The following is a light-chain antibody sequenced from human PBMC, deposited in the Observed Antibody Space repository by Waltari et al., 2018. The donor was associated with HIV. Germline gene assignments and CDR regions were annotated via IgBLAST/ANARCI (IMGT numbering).Light chain of an antibody. CDR3: QQYNNWPPLT. V-gene: IGKV3-15*01. Sequence: EIVMTQSPATLSLSPGERATLSCRASQSVSRTLAWYQQKPDQPPRLLIYGASTRATGVPARFSGSGSGTEFILTISSLQSEDFAVYYCQQYNNWPPLTFGGGTKVEIK. J-gene: IGKJ4*01. CDR2: GAS. CDR1: QSVSRT.